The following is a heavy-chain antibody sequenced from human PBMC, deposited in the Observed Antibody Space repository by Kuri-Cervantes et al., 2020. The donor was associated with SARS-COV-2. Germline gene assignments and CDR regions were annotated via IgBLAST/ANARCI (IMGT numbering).Heavy chain of an antibody. V-gene: IGHV4-34*01. CDR2: INHSGST. CDR3: ARGWLFGY. CDR1: GGSFSGYY. D-gene: IGHD2-21*01. Sequence: ESLKISCAVYGGSFSGYYWSWIRQPPGKGLEWIGEINHSGSTNYNPSLKSRVTISVDTSKNQFSLKLGSVTAADTAVYYCARGWLFGYWGQGTLVTVSS. J-gene: IGHJ4*02.